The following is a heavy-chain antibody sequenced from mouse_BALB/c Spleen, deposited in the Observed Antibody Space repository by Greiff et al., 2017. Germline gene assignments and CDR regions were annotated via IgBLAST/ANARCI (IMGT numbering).Heavy chain of an antibody. CDR3: ARWDGNYGYFDV. V-gene: IGHV1-82*01. D-gene: IGHD2-1*01. Sequence: VQLQQSGPELVKPGASVKISCKASGYAFSSSWMNWVKQRPGQGLEWIGRIYPGDGDTNYNGKFQGKATLTADKSSSTAYMQLSSLTSVDSAVYFCARWDGNYGYFDVWGAGTTVTVSS. CDR1: GYAFSSSW. J-gene: IGHJ1*01. CDR2: IYPGDGDT.